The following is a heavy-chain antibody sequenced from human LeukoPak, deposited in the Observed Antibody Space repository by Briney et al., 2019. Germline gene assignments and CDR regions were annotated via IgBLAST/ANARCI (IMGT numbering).Heavy chain of an antibody. Sequence: SGTLSLTCAVSGGSISSGGYSWSWIRQPPGEGLEWIGYIYHSGSTYYNPSLKSRVTISVDRSKNQFSLKLSSVTAADTAVYYCARVGPKYCSSTSCYGRAFDIWGQGTMVTVSS. CDR2: IYHSGST. J-gene: IGHJ3*02. V-gene: IGHV4-30-2*01. D-gene: IGHD2-2*01. CDR1: GGSISSGGYS. CDR3: ARVGPKYCSSTSCYGRAFDI.